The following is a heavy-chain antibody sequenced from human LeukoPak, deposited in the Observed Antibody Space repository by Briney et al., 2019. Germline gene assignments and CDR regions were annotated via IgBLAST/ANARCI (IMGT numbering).Heavy chain of an antibody. CDR3: ARDQWLGYYFDY. D-gene: IGHD6-19*01. Sequence: GGSLRLSCGASGFSFSSYGVHWVRQAPGKGLEWVAVISYDGNKRYYADSVKGRFTISRDNSKNTVHLQMNSLTVEDTAVYYCARDQWLGYYFDYWGQGTLVTVSS. V-gene: IGHV3-30*03. J-gene: IGHJ4*02. CDR2: ISYDGNKR. CDR1: GFSFSSYG.